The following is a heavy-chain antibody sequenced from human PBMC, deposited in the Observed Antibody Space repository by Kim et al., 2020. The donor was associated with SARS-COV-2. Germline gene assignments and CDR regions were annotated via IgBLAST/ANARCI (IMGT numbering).Heavy chain of an antibody. V-gene: IGHV3-9*01. Sequence: AGSCKGRFTSFSENAKNSLYLQMNSLRAEDTAFYYCAKDLGYSSSWPIDYWGQGTLVTVSS. CDR3: AKDLGYSSSWPIDY. J-gene: IGHJ4*02. D-gene: IGHD6-13*01.